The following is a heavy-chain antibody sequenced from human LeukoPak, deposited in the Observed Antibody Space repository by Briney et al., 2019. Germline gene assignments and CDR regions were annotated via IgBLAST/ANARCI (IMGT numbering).Heavy chain of an antibody. Sequence: GGSLRLSCAASGFTFSSYSMNWVRQAPGKGLEWVSSISSSSSYIYYADSVKGRFTISRDNAKNSLYLQMNSLRAEDTAVYYCAKDLSVAGEFDYWGQGTLVTVSS. V-gene: IGHV3-21*04. CDR3: AKDLSVAGEFDY. D-gene: IGHD2-15*01. CDR1: GFTFSSYS. CDR2: ISSSSSYI. J-gene: IGHJ4*02.